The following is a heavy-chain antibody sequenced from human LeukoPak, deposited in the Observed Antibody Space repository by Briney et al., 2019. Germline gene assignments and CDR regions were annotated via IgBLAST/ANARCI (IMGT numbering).Heavy chain of an antibody. D-gene: IGHD4-11*01. CDR3: ARGAGQYSNYPDLDY. Sequence: KPSETLSLTCAVYGGSFSGYYWSWIRQPPGKGLEWIGEINHSGSTNYNPSLKSRVTISVDTSKNQFSLKLSSVTAADTAVYYCARGAGQYSNYPDLDYWGQGTLVTVSS. V-gene: IGHV4-34*01. J-gene: IGHJ4*02. CDR2: INHSGST. CDR1: GGSFSGYY.